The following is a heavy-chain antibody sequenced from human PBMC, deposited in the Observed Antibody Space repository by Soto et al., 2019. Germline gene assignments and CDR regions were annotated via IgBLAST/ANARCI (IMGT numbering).Heavy chain of an antibody. CDR1: GFTFSSYA. J-gene: IGHJ2*01. Sequence: EVQLLESGGGLVQPGGSLRLSCAASGFTFSSYAMNWVRQAPGKGLEWVSVISGSGGSTYYADSVKGRFTISRDNSKNTLYLQMNSLRAEDTAVYYCGNRTTGWYFDLWGRGTLVTVSS. V-gene: IGHV3-23*01. CDR3: GNRTTGWYFDL. CDR2: ISGSGGST.